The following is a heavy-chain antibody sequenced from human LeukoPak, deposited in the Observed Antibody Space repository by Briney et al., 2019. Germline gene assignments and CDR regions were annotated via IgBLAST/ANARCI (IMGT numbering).Heavy chain of an antibody. D-gene: IGHD1-7*01. CDR1: GGSISSYY. V-gene: IGHV4-59*01. CDR3: TRGRELVTY. J-gene: IGHJ4*02. CDR2: IYYSGST. Sequence: SETLSLTCTVSGGSISSYYWSWIRQPPGKGLEWIGYIYYSGSTYYNPSLKSRVTISVVTSKNQFSLKLSSVTAADTAVYYCTRGRELVTYWGQGILVTVPS.